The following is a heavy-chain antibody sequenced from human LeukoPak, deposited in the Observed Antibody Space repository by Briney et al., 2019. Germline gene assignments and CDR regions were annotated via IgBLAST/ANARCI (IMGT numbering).Heavy chain of an antibody. CDR3: ARYQLQFCSTTSCYVFDS. CDR2: ISFDESDK. D-gene: IGHD2-2*01. V-gene: IGHV3-30*19. CDR1: GFTFRSYG. Sequence: GGSLRLSCATSGFTFRSYGMHWVRQAPGKGLEWLAVISFDESDKYYADSVKGRFTISTDISKNTLHLEMNSLRADDTAMYYCARYQLQFCSTTSCYVFDSWGQGTLVTVSS. J-gene: IGHJ4*02.